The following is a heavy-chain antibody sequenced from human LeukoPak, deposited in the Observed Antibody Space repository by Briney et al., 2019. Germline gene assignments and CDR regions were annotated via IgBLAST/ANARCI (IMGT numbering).Heavy chain of an antibody. J-gene: IGHJ6*03. CDR2: IKQDGSEK. CDR1: GFTFSSYW. V-gene: IGHV3-7*01. Sequence: GSLGPSCAASGFTFSSYWMSWVRQAPGKGLEWVANIKQDGSEKYYVDSVKGRFTISRDNAKNSLYLQMNSLRAEDTAVYYCARVLIVVVPAAIVPHGYMDVWGKGTTVTVSS. CDR3: ARVLIVVVPAAIVPHGYMDV. D-gene: IGHD2-2*02.